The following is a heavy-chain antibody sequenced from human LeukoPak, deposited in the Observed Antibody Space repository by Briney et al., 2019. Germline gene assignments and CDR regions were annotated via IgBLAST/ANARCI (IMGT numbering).Heavy chain of an antibody. CDR3: AKDYGSGWYYYFDY. J-gene: IGHJ4*02. CDR2: IWYDGSNQ. V-gene: IGHV3-33*06. D-gene: IGHD6-19*01. Sequence: GRSLRLSCAASGFTFSSYGMHWVRQAPGKGLEWVAVIWYDGSNQYYADSVKGRFTISRDNSKNTLYLQMNSLRAEDTAVYYCAKDYGSGWYYYFDYWGQGTLVTVSS. CDR1: GFTFSSYG.